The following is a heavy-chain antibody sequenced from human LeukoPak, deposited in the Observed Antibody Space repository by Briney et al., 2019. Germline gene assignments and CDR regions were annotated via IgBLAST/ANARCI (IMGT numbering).Heavy chain of an antibody. CDR1: GYTFTGYY. CDR3: ARDGAAGTLDAFDI. D-gene: IGHD1-1*01. V-gene: IGHV1-2*02. J-gene: IGHJ3*02. Sequence: ASVKVSCKAPGYTFTGYYMHWVRQAPGQGLEWMGWINPNSGGTNYAQKFQGRVTMTRDTSISTAYMELSRLRSDDTAVYYCARDGAAGTLDAFDIWGQGTMVTVSS. CDR2: INPNSGGT.